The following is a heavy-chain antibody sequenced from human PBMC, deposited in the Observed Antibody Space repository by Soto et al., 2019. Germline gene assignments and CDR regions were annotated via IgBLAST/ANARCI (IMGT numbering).Heavy chain of an antibody. Sequence: GGSLRLSCAASGLTFSSYSMNWVRQAPGKGLEWVSSISSSSSYIYYADSVKGRFTISRDNAKNSLYLQMNSLRAEDTAVYYCAREEHSYYDFWSGYYTRYYGMDVWGQGTTVTVSS. CDR3: AREEHSYYDFWSGYYTRYYGMDV. CDR2: ISSSSSYI. J-gene: IGHJ6*02. V-gene: IGHV3-21*01. D-gene: IGHD3-3*01. CDR1: GLTFSSYS.